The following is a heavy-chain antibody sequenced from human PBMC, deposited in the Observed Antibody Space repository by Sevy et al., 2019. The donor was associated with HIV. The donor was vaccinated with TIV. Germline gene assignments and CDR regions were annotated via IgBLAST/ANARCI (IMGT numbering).Heavy chain of an antibody. CDR3: ARANAYLTSDAFDI. CDR2: IYYSERT. CDR1: DGSISSLNYY. Sequence: SETLSLTYTVSDGSISSLNYYWSWIRQHPGKGLEWIGYIYYSERTNYNPSLKSRVIISVDTSKNQFSLRPSSVTAADTAVYYCARANAYLTSDAFDIWGQGTMVTVSS. J-gene: IGHJ3*02. V-gene: IGHV4-31*03. D-gene: IGHD1-26*01.